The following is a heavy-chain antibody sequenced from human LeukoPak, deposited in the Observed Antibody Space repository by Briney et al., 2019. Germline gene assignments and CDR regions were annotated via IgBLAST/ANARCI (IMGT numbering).Heavy chain of an antibody. CDR1: GLTVSRNY. V-gene: IGHV3-66*01. Sequence: GGSLRLSCAASGLTVSRNYMSWVRQAPGKGLEWVSAIYSSGSTYYADSVKGRFTISRDNSKNTLYLQMNSLRAGDTAVYYCARGYCGGDCPRDDDAFDIWGQGTTVTVSS. D-gene: IGHD2-21*02. CDR3: ARGYCGGDCPRDDDAFDI. CDR2: IYSSGST. J-gene: IGHJ3*02.